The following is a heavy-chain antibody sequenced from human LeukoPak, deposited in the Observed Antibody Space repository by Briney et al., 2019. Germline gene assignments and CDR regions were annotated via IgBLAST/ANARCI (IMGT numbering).Heavy chain of an antibody. D-gene: IGHD3-3*01. CDR1: GYTFTNYY. V-gene: IGHV1-46*01. J-gene: IGHJ6*03. CDR3: ARDGTRRASQRITIFGVASTYYYYYYMDV. Sequence: ASVKVSCKASGYTFTNYYIHWVRQAPGQGLEWMGLINPSGGNTNYAQNFQGRVTMTTDTSTSTAYMELRSLRSDDTAVYYCARDGTRRASQRITIFGVASTYYYYYYMDVWGKGTTVTVSS. CDR2: INPSGGNT.